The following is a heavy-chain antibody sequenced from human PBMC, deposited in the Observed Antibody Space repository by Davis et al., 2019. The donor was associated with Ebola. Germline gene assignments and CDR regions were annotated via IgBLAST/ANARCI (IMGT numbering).Heavy chain of an antibody. CDR1: GFTFSNYG. D-gene: IGHD2-21*01. CDR3: AKDILKGIRWYFDL. J-gene: IGHJ2*01. CDR2: IIRDGNNA. V-gene: IGHV3-30*18. Sequence: GESLKISCAASGFTFSNYGMHWVRQAPGKGLEWVAVIIRDGNNALYADSVKGRFTISRDNSKNTLYLQMNSLRAEDTAVYYCAKDILKGIRWYFDLWGRGTLVTVSS.